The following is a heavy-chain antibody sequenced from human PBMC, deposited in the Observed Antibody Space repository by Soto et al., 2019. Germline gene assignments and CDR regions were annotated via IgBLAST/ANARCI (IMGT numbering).Heavy chain of an antibody. CDR2: ISSSGSTK. CDR3: AISYDSSGYYGGKFEY. D-gene: IGHD3-22*01. V-gene: IGHV3-11*01. Sequence: GGSLRLSCAASGFTLSDYYMSWIRQGPGKGLEWVSYISSSGSTKYYADSVKGRFTISRDNAKNSLYLQMNSLRAEDTAVYYCAISYDSSGYYGGKFEYWGQGTLVTVSS. CDR1: GFTLSDYY. J-gene: IGHJ4*02.